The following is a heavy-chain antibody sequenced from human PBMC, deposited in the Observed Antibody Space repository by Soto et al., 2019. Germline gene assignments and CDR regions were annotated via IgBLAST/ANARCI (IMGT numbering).Heavy chain of an antibody. CDR1: GGTFSSYA. V-gene: IGHV1-69*01. J-gene: IGHJ6*02. Sequence: QVQLVQSGAEVKKPGSSVKVSCKASGGTFSSYAISWVRQAPGQGLEWMGGIIPIFGTANYAQKFQGRVTITADETTTTAYMELSSLRSEDTAVDYCARASRGELMVYAVPKPPGETDYGMDVWGQGTTVTVSS. CDR3: ARASRGELMVYAVPKPPGETDYGMDV. D-gene: IGHD2-8*01. CDR2: IIPIFGTA.